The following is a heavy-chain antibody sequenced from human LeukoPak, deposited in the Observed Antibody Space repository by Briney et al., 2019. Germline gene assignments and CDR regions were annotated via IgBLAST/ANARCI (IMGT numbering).Heavy chain of an antibody. CDR1: GFARSTSGVG. J-gene: IGHJ4*02. V-gene: IGHV2-5*02. D-gene: IGHD3-3*01. Sequence: SGPTLAKPIQTLTLTCTFSGFARSTSGVGVGWVRQPPGKALEWLALIYWDEDQRSSPSPTGRLTITKDTCENQVVLTMTNLDPVDTATYYCAHRGYYDLWSGYYFDYWGQGNLVTVSS. CDR3: AHRGYYDLWSGYYFDY. CDR2: IYWDEDQ.